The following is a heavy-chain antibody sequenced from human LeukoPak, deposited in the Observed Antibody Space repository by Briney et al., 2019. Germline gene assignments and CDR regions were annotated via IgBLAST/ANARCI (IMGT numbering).Heavy chain of an antibody. CDR1: GFTFSSYW. CDR2: INPDGSDH. J-gene: IGHJ4*02. Sequence: GGSLRLSCAVSGFTFSSYWINWDRQAPGKGPEWVASINPDGSDHYYVDSVKGRFTISRDNAKDSLYLQMSSLRVEDTAVYFCVRGRPYWGQGTLVTVSS. V-gene: IGHV3-7*05. CDR3: VRGRPY.